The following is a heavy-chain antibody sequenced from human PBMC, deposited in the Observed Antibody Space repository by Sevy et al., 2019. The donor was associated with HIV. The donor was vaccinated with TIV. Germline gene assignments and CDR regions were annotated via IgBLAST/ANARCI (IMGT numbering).Heavy chain of an antibody. D-gene: IGHD6-6*01. CDR1: GFTVSSNY. CDR2: IYSGGST. Sequence: GGSLRLSCAASGFTVSSNYMSWVRQAPGKGLEWVSVIYSGGSTYYADSVKGRFTISRDNSKNTLYLQMNSLRAEDTAVYYCARETDRHYYYYYGMDVWGQGTTVTVSS. J-gene: IGHJ6*02. V-gene: IGHV3-53*01. CDR3: ARETDRHYYYYYGMDV.